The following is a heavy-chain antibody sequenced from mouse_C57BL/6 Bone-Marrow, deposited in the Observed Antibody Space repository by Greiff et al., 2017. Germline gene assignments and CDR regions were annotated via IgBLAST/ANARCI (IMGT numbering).Heavy chain of an antibody. Sequence: QVQLQQPGAELVKPGASVKLSCKASGYTFTSYWMHWVKQRPGQGLEWIGMIHPNSGSTNYNEKFKSKATLTVDTSSSTAYMQLSSLTSEDSAVYYCARRKAPVDWYFDVWGTGTTVTVSS. V-gene: IGHV1-64*01. J-gene: IGHJ1*03. CDR1: GYTFTSYW. D-gene: IGHD3-2*02. CDR3: ARRKAPVDWYFDV. CDR2: IHPNSGST.